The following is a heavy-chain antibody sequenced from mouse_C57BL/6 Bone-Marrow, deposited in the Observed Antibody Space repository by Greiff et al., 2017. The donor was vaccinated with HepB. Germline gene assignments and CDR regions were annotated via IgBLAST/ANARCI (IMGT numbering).Heavy chain of an antibody. CDR1: GFTFSSYG. CDR3: ARQDWGFAY. V-gene: IGHV5-6*01. J-gene: IGHJ3*01. Sequence: EVQGVESGGDLVKPGGSLKLSCAASGFTFSSYGMSWVRQTPDKRLEWVATISSGGSYTYYPDSVKGRFTISRDNAKNTLYLQMCSLKSEDTAMYHCARQDWGFAYWGQGTLVTVSA. D-gene: IGHD4-1*01. CDR2: ISSGGSYT.